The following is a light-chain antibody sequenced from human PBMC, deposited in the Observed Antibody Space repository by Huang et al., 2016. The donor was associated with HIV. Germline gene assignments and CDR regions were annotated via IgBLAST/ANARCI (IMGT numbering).Light chain of an antibody. V-gene: IGKV1-9*01. J-gene: IGKJ1*01. Sequence: IQLTQSPSSLTASVGDRVTITSRASQDISSYLAWYLQKPGKAPNLLIYAASTLQSGVSSRFSGGGFGTHFTLTISSLQPEDFATYYCQQLNTYPWTFGQGTKVEIK. CDR2: AAS. CDR1: QDISSY. CDR3: QQLNTYPWT.